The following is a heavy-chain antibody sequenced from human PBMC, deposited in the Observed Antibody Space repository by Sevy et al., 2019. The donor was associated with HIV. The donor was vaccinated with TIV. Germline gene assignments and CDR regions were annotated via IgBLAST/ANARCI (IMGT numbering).Heavy chain of an antibody. Sequence: GGSLRLSCAASGFTFSSYGMHWVRQAPGKGLEWVAVISYDGSNKYYADSVKGRFTISRDNSKNRLYLQMNSLRAEDTAVYYCAKVEYNWNYWAFDIWGQGTMVTVSS. CDR1: GFTFSSYG. CDR2: ISYDGSNK. CDR3: AKVEYNWNYWAFDI. V-gene: IGHV3-30*18. J-gene: IGHJ3*02. D-gene: IGHD1-7*01.